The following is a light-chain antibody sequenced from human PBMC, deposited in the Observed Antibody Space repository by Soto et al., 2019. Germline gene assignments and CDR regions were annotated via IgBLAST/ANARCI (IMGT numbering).Light chain of an antibody. CDR3: QQLHTYLLT. V-gene: IGKV1-9*01. Sequence: DIQLTQSPSFLSASIGDSVTITCRASQAIGTYLAWYQQTPGKAPNLLVYAASTLHSGVPSRFSGSGSGTEFTLTITSLQPEDVATYYCQQLHTYLLTFGGGTKVQIK. J-gene: IGKJ4*01. CDR1: QAIGTY. CDR2: AAS.